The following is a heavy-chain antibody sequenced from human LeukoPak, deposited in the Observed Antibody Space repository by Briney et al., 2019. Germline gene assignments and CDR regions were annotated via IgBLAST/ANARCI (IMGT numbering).Heavy chain of an antibody. D-gene: IGHD2/OR15-2a*01. V-gene: IGHV4-4*07. CDR3: ASSTSTDPQLDP. J-gene: IGHJ5*02. Sequence: SETLSLTCTVSGGSISSYYWSWIRQPAGKGLEWIGRIYTSGSTNYNPSLKSRVTMSVDTSKNQFSLNLTSVTAADTAVYFCASSTSTDPQLDPWGQGTLVTVSS. CDR1: GGSISSYY. CDR2: IYTSGST.